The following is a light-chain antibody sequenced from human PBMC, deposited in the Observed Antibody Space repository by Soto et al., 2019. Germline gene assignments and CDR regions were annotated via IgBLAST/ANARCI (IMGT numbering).Light chain of an antibody. CDR1: SSNIGAGYD. J-gene: IGLJ3*02. CDR3: PSYDSSLSGWV. V-gene: IGLV1-40*01. CDR2: GNS. Sequence: QSVLTQPLSVSGAPGQRVTISCTGSSSNIGAGYDVHWYQQLPGTAPKLLIYGNSNRPSGVPDRFSGSKSGTAASLAITGLQAEDEADYYCPSYDSSLSGWVFGGGTKLTVL.